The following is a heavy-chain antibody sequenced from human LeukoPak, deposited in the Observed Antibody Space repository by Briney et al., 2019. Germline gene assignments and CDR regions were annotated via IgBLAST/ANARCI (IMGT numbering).Heavy chain of an antibody. D-gene: IGHD6-6*01. CDR1: GFTFSSYI. CDR3: ARDHSSSSYGY. J-gene: IGHJ4*02. V-gene: IGHV3-21*01. Sequence: PGGSLRLSCAASGFTFSSYIMNWVRQAPGKGLEWVSSISSSSSYIYYADSVKGRCTISRDNAKNSLYLQMNSLRAEDTAVYYCARDHSSSSYGYWGQGTLVTVSS. CDR2: ISSSSSYI.